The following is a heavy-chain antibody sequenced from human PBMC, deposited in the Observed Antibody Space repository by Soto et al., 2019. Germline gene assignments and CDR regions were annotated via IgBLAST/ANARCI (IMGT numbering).Heavy chain of an antibody. V-gene: IGHV4-59*08. CDR3: ARHTAMALVDY. CDR1: GGSISSYY. J-gene: IGHJ4*02. CDR2: IYYSGST. D-gene: IGHD5-18*01. Sequence: SETLSLTCTVSGGSISSYYWSWIRQPPGKGLEWIGYIYYSGSTNYNPSLKSRVTISVDTSKNQFSLMLRSVTAADTAVYYCARHTAMALVDYWGQGTLVTVS.